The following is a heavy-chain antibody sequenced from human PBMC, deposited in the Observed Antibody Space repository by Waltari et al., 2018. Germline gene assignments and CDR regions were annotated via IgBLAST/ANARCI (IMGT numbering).Heavy chain of an antibody. CDR3: ARGCEHCSTSWFDS. CDR2: IKGDGSEK. D-gene: IGHD2-2*01. Sequence: EVQLVESGGGLGQPGGSLRLSCTASGFSFSGFWRSWVRQAPEKGLEWLSNIKGDGSEKYNEDSVKGRFTISRDNAKNSLYLQMNSLRVDDTAVYYCARGCEHCSTSWFDSWGQGTLVTVSS. V-gene: IGHV3-7*01. J-gene: IGHJ5*01. CDR1: GFSFSGFW.